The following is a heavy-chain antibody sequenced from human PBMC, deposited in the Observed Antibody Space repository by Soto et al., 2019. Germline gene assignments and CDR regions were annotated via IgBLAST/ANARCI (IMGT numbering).Heavy chain of an antibody. CDR3: AKVFKAVAGYYYYGMDV. CDR2: ISYDGSNK. D-gene: IGHD6-19*01. J-gene: IGHJ6*02. V-gene: IGHV3-30*18. Sequence: GGFLRHSRDASELTFSSYGMHRYRHAQGKGLEWVAVISYDGSNKYYADSVKGRFTISRDNSKNTLYLQMNSLRAEDTAVYYCAKVFKAVAGYYYYGMDVWGQGTTVTVFS. CDR1: ELTFSSYG.